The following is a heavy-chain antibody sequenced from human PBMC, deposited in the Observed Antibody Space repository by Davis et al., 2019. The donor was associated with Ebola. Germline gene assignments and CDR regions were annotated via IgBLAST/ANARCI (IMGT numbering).Heavy chain of an antibody. V-gene: IGHV4-61*01. D-gene: IGHD3-3*01. Sequence: SETLSLTCTVSGGSISSSSYYWSWIRQPPGKELEWIGYIYYSGSTNYNPSLKSRVTISVDTSKNQFSLKLSSVTAADTAVYYCAREGFWSGYRSRFDYWGQGTLVTVSS. CDR2: IYYSGST. J-gene: IGHJ4*02. CDR3: AREGFWSGYRSRFDY. CDR1: GGSISSSSYY.